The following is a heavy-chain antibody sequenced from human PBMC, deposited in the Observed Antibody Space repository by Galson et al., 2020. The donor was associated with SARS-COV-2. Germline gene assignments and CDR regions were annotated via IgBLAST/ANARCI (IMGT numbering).Heavy chain of an antibody. J-gene: IGHJ4*02. D-gene: IGHD3-22*01. CDR2: IQYDGSNT. V-gene: IGHV3-30*02. CDR3: AKDASHYDSSGYPDY. CDR1: GFIFSYYA. Sequence: GEPLKISCAASGFIFSYYATHWVRQAPGKGLEWVAFIQYDGSNTYYADSVKCRFTISRDNSKNTVDLQINSLTPEDTAVYYCAKDASHYDSSGYPDYWCQGTLVTVS.